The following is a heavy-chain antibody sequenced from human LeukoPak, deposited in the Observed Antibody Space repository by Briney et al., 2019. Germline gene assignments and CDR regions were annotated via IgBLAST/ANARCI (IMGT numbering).Heavy chain of an antibody. J-gene: IGHJ4*02. Sequence: SETLSLTCTVSGGSIRSTTYYWGWIRQPPGKGLEWIGSIYYSGSTYYNPSLKSRVTISVDTSKNQFSLKLSSVTAADTAVYYCARSTRYSSSWYETPFFDYWGQGTLVTVSS. D-gene: IGHD6-13*01. CDR1: GGSIRSTTYY. CDR2: IYYSGST. V-gene: IGHV4-39*07. CDR3: ARSTRYSSSWYETPFFDY.